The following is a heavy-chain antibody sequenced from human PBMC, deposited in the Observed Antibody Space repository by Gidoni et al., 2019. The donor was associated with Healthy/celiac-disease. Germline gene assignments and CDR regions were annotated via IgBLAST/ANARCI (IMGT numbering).Heavy chain of an antibody. J-gene: IGHJ6*02. CDR3: ARDLSEEMATGNYYYYYGMDV. CDR2: ISYDGSNK. CDR1: GFTLRSYA. D-gene: IGHD5-12*01. Sequence: QVQLVESGGGVVQPGRSLRLSCAASGFTLRSYAMHWVRQAPGKGLEWVAVISYDGSNKYYADSVKGRFTISRDNSKNTLYLQMNSLRAEDTAVYYCARDLSEEMATGNYYYYYGMDVWGQGTTVTVSS. V-gene: IGHV3-30-3*01.